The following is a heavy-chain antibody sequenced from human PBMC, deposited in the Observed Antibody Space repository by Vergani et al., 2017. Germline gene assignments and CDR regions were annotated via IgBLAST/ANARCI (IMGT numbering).Heavy chain of an antibody. J-gene: IGHJ5*02. V-gene: IGHV4-30-4*01. CDR1: GGSISSGDYY. CDR3: ARVQASGYCSGGGCYLGWFDP. CDR2: IYYSWST. Sequence: QVQLQESGPGLVKPSQTLSLTCTVSGGSISSGDYYWSWLRQPPGKGLEWIGYIYYSWSTYYNPSLKSRVTISVDTSKNQFSLKLSSVTAADTAVYYCARVQASGYCSGGGCYLGWFDPGGQGTLVTVSS. D-gene: IGHD2-15*01.